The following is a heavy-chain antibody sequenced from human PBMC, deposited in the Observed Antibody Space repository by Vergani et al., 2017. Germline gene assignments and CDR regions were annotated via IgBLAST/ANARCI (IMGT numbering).Heavy chain of an antibody. CDR2: ISSSSSTI. CDR1: GFTFSSYS. J-gene: IGHJ6*02. CDR3: ARVPCSGGSCYPYYYYGMDV. Sequence: EVQLVESGGGLVQPGGSLRLSCAASGFTFSSYSMNWVRQAPGKGLEWVSYISSSSSTIYYADSVKGRFTISRDNAKNSLYLQMNSLRAEDTAVYYCARVPCSGGSCYPYYYYGMDVWGQGTTVTVSS. D-gene: IGHD2-15*01. V-gene: IGHV3-48*01.